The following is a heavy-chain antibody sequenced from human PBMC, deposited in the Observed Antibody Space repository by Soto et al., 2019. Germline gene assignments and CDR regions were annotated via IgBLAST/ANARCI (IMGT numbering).Heavy chain of an antibody. CDR1: GGSISSGSYY. V-gene: IGHV4-31*03. J-gene: IGHJ4*02. D-gene: IGHD3-22*01. Sequence: SETLSLTCTVSGGSISSGSYYWSWIRQHPGKGLEWIGYIYDSGSTNYNPSLKGRVTISADTSKNQFSLQLSSVTAADTAVYYCARAGYYDSSGYYLDYWGQGTLVTVSS. CDR2: IYDSGST. CDR3: ARAGYYDSSGYYLDY.